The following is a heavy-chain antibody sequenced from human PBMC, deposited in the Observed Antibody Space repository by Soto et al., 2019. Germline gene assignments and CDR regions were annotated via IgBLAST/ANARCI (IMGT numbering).Heavy chain of an antibody. CDR3: ARWGSSYYYYYYGMDV. V-gene: IGHV3-21*01. CDR2: ISSSSSYI. D-gene: IGHD3-16*01. CDR1: GFTFSSYS. Sequence: GGSLRLSCAASGFTFSSYSMNWVRQAPGKGLEWVSSISSSSSYIYYADSVKGRFTISRDNAKNSLYLQMNSLRAEDTAVYYCARWGSSYYYYYYGMDVWGQGTTVTVSS. J-gene: IGHJ6*02.